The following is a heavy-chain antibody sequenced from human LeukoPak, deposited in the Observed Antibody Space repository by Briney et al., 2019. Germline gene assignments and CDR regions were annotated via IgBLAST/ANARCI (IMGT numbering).Heavy chain of an antibody. CDR3: AKLPSQHSGSYFDDY. D-gene: IGHD1-26*01. J-gene: IGHJ4*02. Sequence: TGGSLRLSCAASGFTFNSYGMHWVRQAPGKGLEWVAVISYDGSNKYYADSVKGRFTISRDNSKNTLYLQMNSLRAEDTAVYYCAKLPSQHSGSYFDDYWGQGTLVTVSS. CDR2: ISYDGSNK. V-gene: IGHV3-30*18. CDR1: GFTFNSYG.